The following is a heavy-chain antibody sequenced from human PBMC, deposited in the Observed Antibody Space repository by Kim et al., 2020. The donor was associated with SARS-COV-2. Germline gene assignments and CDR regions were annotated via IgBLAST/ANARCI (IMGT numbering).Heavy chain of an antibody. Sequence: KGRFTISRDNAKNALYLQMNSLRAEDTAVYYCARGPTSWSSSWPIPFDYWGQGTLVTVSS. V-gene: IGHV3-11*06. D-gene: IGHD6-13*01. J-gene: IGHJ4*02. CDR3: ARGPTSWSSSWPIPFDY.